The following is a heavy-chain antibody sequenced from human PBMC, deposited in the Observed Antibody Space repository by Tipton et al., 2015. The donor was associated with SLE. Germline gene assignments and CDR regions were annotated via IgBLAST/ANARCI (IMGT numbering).Heavy chain of an antibody. D-gene: IGHD3/OR15-3a*01. J-gene: IGHJ5*02. Sequence: TLSLTCSVSGGSISSGGYYWSWIRQHPGKGLEWIGYSHYIGNTYYNTSLKSRVTISVDTSKNHFSLKLSSVTAADTAVYYCARGHGDFGLKTWGKGTLIAVSS. CDR3: ARGHGDFGLKT. V-gene: IGHV4-31*03. CDR2: SHYIGNT. CDR1: GGSISSGGYY.